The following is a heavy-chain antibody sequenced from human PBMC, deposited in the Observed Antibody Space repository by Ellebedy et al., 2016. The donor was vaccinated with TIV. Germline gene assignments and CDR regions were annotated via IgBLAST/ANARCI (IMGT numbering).Heavy chain of an antibody. CDR1: GFTFSSYS. J-gene: IGHJ4*02. V-gene: IGHV3-21*01. D-gene: IGHD3-22*01. CDR3: AKAPYYYDSSGYYYFDY. Sequence: GGSLRLSXAASGFTFSSYSMNWVRQAPGKGLEWVSSISSSSSYIYYADSVKGRFTISRDNAKNSLYLQMNSLRAEDTAVYYCAKAPYYYDSSGYYYFDYWGQGTLVTVSS. CDR2: ISSSSSYI.